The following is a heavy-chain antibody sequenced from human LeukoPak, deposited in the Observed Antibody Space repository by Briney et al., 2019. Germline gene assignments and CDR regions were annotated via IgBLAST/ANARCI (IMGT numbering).Heavy chain of an antibody. D-gene: IGHD3-22*01. V-gene: IGHV1-69*13. CDR1: GGTFSSYA. CDR3: ARELPFFYDSGGYYRGAFDT. CDR2: IIPIFVTA. J-gene: IGHJ3*02. Sequence: SVKVSCKASGGTFSSYAINWVRQAPGQGLEWMGGIIPIFVTASFAQRFQGRVTITADESTSTAYMELSSLRSEDTAVYYCARELPFFYDSGGYYRGAFDTWGQGTMVTVSS.